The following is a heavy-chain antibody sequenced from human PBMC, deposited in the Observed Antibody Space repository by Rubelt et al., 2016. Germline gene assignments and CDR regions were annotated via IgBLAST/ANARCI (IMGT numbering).Heavy chain of an antibody. CDR3: ARSTGWYPDY. D-gene: IGHD6-19*01. V-gene: IGHV3-21*01. Sequence: EVQLVESGGGLVQPGGSLRLSCSASGFTFSSYSMNWVRQAPGKGLEWVSSISSSSSYIYYADSVKGRFTISRDNATNSLYLQMNSLRAEDTAVYYCARSTGWYPDYGGQGTLVTVSS. CDR2: ISSSSSYI. J-gene: IGHJ4*02. CDR1: GFTFSSYS.